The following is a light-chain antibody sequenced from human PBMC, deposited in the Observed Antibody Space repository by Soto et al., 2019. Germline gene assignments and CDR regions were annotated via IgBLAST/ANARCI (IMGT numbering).Light chain of an antibody. Sequence: DIQMTQSPSSLSASVGDRVTITCRASQSIRTYLNWYQQRPGKAPKLLIFGASNLQSGVPSRFSGSGSGTDFTLTISGVQHEDFATYYCQQSYFTPTFGQGTKVEFK. CDR1: QSIRTY. V-gene: IGKV1-39*01. J-gene: IGKJ1*01. CDR3: QQSYFTPT. CDR2: GAS.